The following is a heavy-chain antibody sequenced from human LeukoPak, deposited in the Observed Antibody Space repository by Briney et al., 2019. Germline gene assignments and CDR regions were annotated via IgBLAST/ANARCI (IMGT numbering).Heavy chain of an antibody. CDR3: ARYVSVAGRNNWFDP. V-gene: IGHV4-30-4*01. D-gene: IGHD6-19*01. CDR1: DGTNSSGDYY. Sequence: PSETLSLTCTFSDGTNSSGDYYWSWIRQPPGKGLEWIGYIYYSGSTYYNPSLKSRVTISVDTSKNQFSLKLSSVTAADTAVYYCARYVSVAGRNNWFDPWGQGTLVTVSS. J-gene: IGHJ5*02. CDR2: IYYSGST.